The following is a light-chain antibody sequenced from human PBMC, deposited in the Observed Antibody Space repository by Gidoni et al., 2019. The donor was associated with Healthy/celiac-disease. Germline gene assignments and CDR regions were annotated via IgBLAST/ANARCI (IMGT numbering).Light chain of an antibody. CDR1: SSNIGSNY. J-gene: IGLJ3*02. CDR2: RNN. Sequence: ASGPPGQRVTISCSGSSSNIGSNYVYWYQQLPGTAPKLLIYRNNQRPSGVPDRFSGSKSGTSASLAISGLRSEDEADYYCAAWDDSLSGLNWVFGGGTKLTVL. CDR3: AAWDDSLSGLNWV. V-gene: IGLV1-47*01.